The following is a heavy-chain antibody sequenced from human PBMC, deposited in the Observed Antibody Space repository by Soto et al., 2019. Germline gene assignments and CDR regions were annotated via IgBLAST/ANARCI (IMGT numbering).Heavy chain of an antibody. CDR1: GYTFTSYD. J-gene: IGHJ4*02. CDR2: MNPNSGNT. V-gene: IGHV1-8*01. Sequence: ASVKVSCKASGYTFTSYDINWVRQATGQGLEWMGWMNPNSGNTGYAQKFQGRVTMTRNTSISTAYMELSSLRSEDTAVYYCARAHSDYGDYVDYWGQGTLVTVSS. CDR3: ARAHSDYGDYVDY. D-gene: IGHD4-17*01.